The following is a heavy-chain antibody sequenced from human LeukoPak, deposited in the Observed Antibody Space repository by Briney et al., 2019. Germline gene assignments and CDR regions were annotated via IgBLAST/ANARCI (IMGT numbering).Heavy chain of an antibody. Sequence: SETLSLTCAVYGGSFSGYYWSWIRQPPGKGLEWIGEINHSGSTNYNPSLKSRVTISVDTSKNQFSLKLSSVTAADTAVYYCARAAIFKAPFDYWGQGTLVTVSS. J-gene: IGHJ4*02. D-gene: IGHD3-3*01. CDR2: INHSGST. CDR1: GGSFSGYY. CDR3: ARAAIFKAPFDY. V-gene: IGHV4-34*01.